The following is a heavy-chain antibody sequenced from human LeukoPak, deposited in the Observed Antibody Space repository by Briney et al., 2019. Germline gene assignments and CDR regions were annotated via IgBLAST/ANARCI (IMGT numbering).Heavy chain of an antibody. V-gene: IGHV4-34*01. CDR1: GFTVSSNY. CDR2: INDSGTT. D-gene: IGHD3-10*01. J-gene: IGHJ4*02. Sequence: TSGGSLRLSCAASGFTVSSNYMGWVRQAPGKGLEWIGDINDSGTTKYNPTLKSRVTISTDTSKKQFSLKVKSVTAADTAVYFCARLPLGAFGEVLNFDFWGQGTLVTVSS. CDR3: ARLPLGAFGEVLNFDF.